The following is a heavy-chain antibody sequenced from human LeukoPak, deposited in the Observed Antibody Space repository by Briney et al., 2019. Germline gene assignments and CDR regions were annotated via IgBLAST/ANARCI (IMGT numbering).Heavy chain of an antibody. CDR2: ISGSGGST. Sequence: GGSLRLSCAASGFTFSSYAMSWVRQAPGKGLEWVSAISGSGGSTFYADSVKGRFTISRDNSKNTLYLQMSSLRAEDTAVYYCAKDGQVGYCSGGSCYQIDYWGQGTLVTVSS. D-gene: IGHD2-15*01. CDR3: AKDGQVGYCSGGSCYQIDY. J-gene: IGHJ4*02. CDR1: GFTFSSYA. V-gene: IGHV3-23*01.